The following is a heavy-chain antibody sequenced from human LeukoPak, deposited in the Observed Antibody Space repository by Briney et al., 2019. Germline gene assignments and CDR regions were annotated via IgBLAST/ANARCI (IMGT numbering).Heavy chain of an antibody. CDR2: IYPDDSDT. CDR3: ARGAYGSGSSYSYYGMDV. Sequence: GESLKISCKGSGYSFGNRWIGWVRQMPGKGLEWMGIIYPDDSDTIYSPSFEGQVTIPADKSISTAYLQWSSLKASDTAMYYCARGAYGSGSSYSYYGMDVWGQGTTVTVSS. J-gene: IGHJ6*02. V-gene: IGHV5-51*01. D-gene: IGHD3-10*01. CDR1: GYSFGNRW.